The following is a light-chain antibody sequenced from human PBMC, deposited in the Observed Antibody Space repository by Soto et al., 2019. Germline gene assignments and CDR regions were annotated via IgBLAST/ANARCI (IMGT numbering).Light chain of an antibody. Sequence: QPLRNLPHSATQCPRQPVNTSCTRTSSNTHAYNYLSLYSSDPGKSSKLTLYQVNKRPSGGPDSISGSKSGNTAPLTVSGLQAEDEAAYYCTSHAGTRNFTHIFGTGAKVTVL. V-gene: IGLV2-8*01. CDR2: QVN. J-gene: IGLJ1*01. CDR3: TSHAGTRNFTHI. CDR1: SSNTHAYNY.